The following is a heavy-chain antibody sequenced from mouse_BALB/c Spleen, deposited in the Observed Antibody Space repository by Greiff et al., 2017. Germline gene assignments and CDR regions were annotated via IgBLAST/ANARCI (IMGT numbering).Heavy chain of an antibody. Sequence: DVQLVESGGGLVKPGGSLKLSCAASGFTFSDYYMYWVRQTPEKRLEWVATISDGGSYTYYPDSVKGRFTISRDNAKNNLYLQMSSLKSEDTAMYYCARGYDYRFAYWGQGTLVTVSA. CDR3: ARGYDYRFAY. J-gene: IGHJ3*01. V-gene: IGHV5-4*02. CDR1: GFTFSDYY. D-gene: IGHD2-4*01. CDR2: ISDGGSYT.